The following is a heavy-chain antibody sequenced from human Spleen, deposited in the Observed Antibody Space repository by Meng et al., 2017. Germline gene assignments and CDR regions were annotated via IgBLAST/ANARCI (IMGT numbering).Heavy chain of an antibody. J-gene: IGHJ4*02. CDR2: IRQDGSEK. CDR1: GFTFSSYG. Sequence: ESLKISCAASGFTFSSYGMNWVRQAPGKGLEWVASIRQDGSEKYYVDSVKGRFTISRDNAKNSLSLQMSSLRDEDTAVYYCARDASSGRYAAYYFDYWGQGTLVTVSS. D-gene: IGHD3-22*01. V-gene: IGHV3-7*01. CDR3: ARDASSGRYAAYYFDY.